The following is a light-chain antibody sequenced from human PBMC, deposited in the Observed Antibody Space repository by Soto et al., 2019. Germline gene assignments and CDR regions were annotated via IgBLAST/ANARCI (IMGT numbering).Light chain of an antibody. CDR2: AVF. V-gene: IGKV1-39*01. CDR1: QSITSY. J-gene: IGKJ2*01. CDR3: QQSYSTPHT. Sequence: DIQMTQSPSSLSASVGDRVTITCRASQSITSYLNWYQQKPGKAPKLLIYAVFSLQSGVPSRFSGSGSGADFTLTISSLQPEDFATYYWQQSYSTPHTFGQGTKLEIK.